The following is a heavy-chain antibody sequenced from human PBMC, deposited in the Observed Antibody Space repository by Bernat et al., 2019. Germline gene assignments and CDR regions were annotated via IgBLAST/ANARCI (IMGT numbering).Heavy chain of an antibody. CDR3: ARGGYYYGSGSYYRDKNFDY. D-gene: IGHD3-10*01. V-gene: IGHV4-34*01. J-gene: IGHJ4*02. Sequence: QVQLQQWGAGLLKPSETLSLTCAVYGGSFSGYYWSWIRQPPGKGLEWIGEINHSGSTNYNPSLKSRVTISVDTSKNQFSLKLSSVTAADTAVYYCARGGYYYGSGSYYRDKNFDYWGQGTLVTVSS. CDR1: GGSFSGYY. CDR2: INHSGST.